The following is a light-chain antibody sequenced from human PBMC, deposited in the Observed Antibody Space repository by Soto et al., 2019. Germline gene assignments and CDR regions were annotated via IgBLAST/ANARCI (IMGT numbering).Light chain of an antibody. CDR2: YDS. Sequence: SYELTQPPSVSVAPGKTARITCGGNNLGSKSVHWYQQKPGQAPVLLIYYDSDRPSGIPERFSGSNSGNTATLTISRVEAGDEADYYCQVWDSISDHYVFGTGTKVTVL. V-gene: IGLV3-21*04. CDR1: NLGSKS. CDR3: QVWDSISDHYV. J-gene: IGLJ1*01.